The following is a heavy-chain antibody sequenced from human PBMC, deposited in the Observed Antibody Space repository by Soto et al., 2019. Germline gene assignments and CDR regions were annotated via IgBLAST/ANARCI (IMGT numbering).Heavy chain of an antibody. V-gene: IGHV2-5*02. CDR3: AHRTCYYDSSEMLKVDWFDP. Sequence: QITLKESGATLVKPTQTLTLTWTFSGFSLSTSGVGVGWIRQPPGKALEWLALIYWDDGKRSSPSLKSRLTITKDTSNNQVVPTMTNLDPVDTATYYSAHRTCYYDSSEMLKVDWFDPGGQGTLVTVSS. CDR1: GFSLSTSGVG. CDR2: IYWDDGK. J-gene: IGHJ5*02. D-gene: IGHD3-22*01.